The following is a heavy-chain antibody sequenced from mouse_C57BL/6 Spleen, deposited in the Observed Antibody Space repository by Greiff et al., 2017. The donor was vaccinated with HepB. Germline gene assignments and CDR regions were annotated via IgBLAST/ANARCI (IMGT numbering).Heavy chain of an antibody. J-gene: IGHJ4*01. D-gene: IGHD1-1*01. CDR1: GFTFSSYG. V-gene: IGHV5-6*02. CDR2: ISSGGSYT. CDR3: ARQYYGSSFYYAMDY. Sequence: EVKLVESGGDLVKPGGSLKLSCAASGFTFSSYGMSWVRQTPDKRLEWVATISSGGSYTYYPDSVKGRFTISRDNAKNTLYLQMSSLKSEDTAMYYCARQYYGSSFYYAMDYWGQGTSVTVSS.